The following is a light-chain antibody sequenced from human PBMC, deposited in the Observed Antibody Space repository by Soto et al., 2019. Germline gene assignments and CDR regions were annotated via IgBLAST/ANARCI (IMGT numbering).Light chain of an antibody. CDR1: SSDVGGYNY. V-gene: IGLV2-14*01. J-gene: IGLJ2*01. CDR2: EVT. CDR3: SSYTSTTTVV. Sequence: QSALTQPASVSGSPGQSITISCTGTSSDVGGYNYVSWYQHHPGKAPKLVIYEVTDRPSGVSNRFSASKSGNTASLTISGLQAEDEADYYCSSYTSTTTVVFGGGTKLTVL.